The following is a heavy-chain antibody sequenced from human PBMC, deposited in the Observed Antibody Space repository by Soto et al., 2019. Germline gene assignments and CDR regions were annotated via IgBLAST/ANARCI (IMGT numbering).Heavy chain of an antibody. CDR2: ISWNSGSI. V-gene: IGHV3-9*01. CDR1: GFTFDDYA. J-gene: IGHJ6*02. Sequence: PGGSLRLSCAASGFTFDDYAMHWVRQAPGKGLEWVSGISWNSGSIGYADSVKGRFTISRDNAKNSLYLQMNSLRAEDTALYYCAKDKAYWQQLSYGMDVWGQGTTVTVSS. CDR3: AKDKAYWQQLSYGMDV. D-gene: IGHD6-13*01.